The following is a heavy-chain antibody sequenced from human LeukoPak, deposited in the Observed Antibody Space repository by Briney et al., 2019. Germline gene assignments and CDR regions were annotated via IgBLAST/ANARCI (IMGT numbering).Heavy chain of an antibody. CDR1: GYTFTGYY. Sequence: ASVKVSCKASGYTFTGYYMHWVRQAPGQGLEWMGWINPNSGGTNYAQRFQGRVTMTRDTSISTAYMELSRLRSDDTAVYYCAREYYDSSGSHAFDIWGQGTMVTVSS. CDR2: INPNSGGT. D-gene: IGHD3-22*01. V-gene: IGHV1-2*02. CDR3: AREYYDSSGSHAFDI. J-gene: IGHJ3*02.